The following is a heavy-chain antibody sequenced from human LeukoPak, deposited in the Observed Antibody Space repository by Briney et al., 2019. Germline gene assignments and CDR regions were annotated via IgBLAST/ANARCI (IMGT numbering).Heavy chain of an antibody. CDR3: ARDNSVRDEAWWFNP. V-gene: IGHV1-18*01. J-gene: IGHJ5*02. CDR2: ISGYNGKT. Sequence: GSSVKVSCKASGGTFSSYAISWVRQAPGQGLEWMGWISGYNGKTKYAQKLQDRVTMTTDTSTTTAYMELRSLTSEDTAVYYCARDNSVRDEAWWFNPWGQGTLVTVSS. CDR1: GGTFSSYA. D-gene: IGHD5-24*01.